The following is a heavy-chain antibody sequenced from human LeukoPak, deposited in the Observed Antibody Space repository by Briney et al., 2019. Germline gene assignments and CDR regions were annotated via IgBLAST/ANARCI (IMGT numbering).Heavy chain of an antibody. CDR2: IKQDGSEK. J-gene: IGHJ4*02. V-gene: IGHV3-7*01. D-gene: IGHD2-15*01. Sequence: SGGSLGLSCAASGFTFSSYWMSWVRQAPGKGLEWVANIKQDGSEKYYVDSVKGRFTISRDNAKNSLYLQMNSLRAEDTAVYYCARDCPPYCSGGSCYSPSYFDYWGQGTLVTVSS. CDR3: ARDCPPYCSGGSCYSPSYFDY. CDR1: GFTFSSYW.